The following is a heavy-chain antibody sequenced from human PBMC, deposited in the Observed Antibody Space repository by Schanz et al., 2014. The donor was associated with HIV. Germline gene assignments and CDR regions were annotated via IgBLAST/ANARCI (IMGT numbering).Heavy chain of an antibody. CDR3: AKVSDNYGSGLDY. V-gene: IGHV3-23*04. CDR1: GFSFSGSG. CDR2: ISISGETT. Sequence: EVQLVESGGGLVQPGGSLKLSCAASGFSFSGSGIHWVRQASGKGLEWVSGISISGETTYYADSVKGRFTISRDNAKSTLYLQMNSLRVDDTAVYYCAKVSDNYGSGLDYWGQGTLVTVSS. D-gene: IGHD3-10*01. J-gene: IGHJ4*02.